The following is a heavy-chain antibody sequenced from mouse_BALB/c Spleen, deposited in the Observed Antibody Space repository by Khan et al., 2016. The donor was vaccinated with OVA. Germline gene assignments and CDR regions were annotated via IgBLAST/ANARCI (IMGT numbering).Heavy chain of an antibody. J-gene: IGHJ2*01. CDR2: TNPTNGRT. CDR3: TRIKKIVATYFDY. D-gene: IGHD1-1*01. V-gene: IGHV1S81*02. CDR1: GYTFTSYW. Sequence: QVQLQQSGAELVKAGASVKMSCKASGYTFTSYWMHWVKQRLGQGLEWFAETNPTNGRTYYNEKFKSKATLTVDKSSSTAYMLLSGPTFEDSAVYYCTRIKKIVATYFDYRGQGTTPTVSS.